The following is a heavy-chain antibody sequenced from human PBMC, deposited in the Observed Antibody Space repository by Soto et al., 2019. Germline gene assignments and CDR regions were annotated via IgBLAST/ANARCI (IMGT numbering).Heavy chain of an antibody. V-gene: IGHV3-30*03. CDR2: ISYDGSNK. Sequence: QVQLVESGGGVVQPGRSLRLSCAASGFTFSSYGMHWVRQAPGKGLEWVAVISYDGSNKYYADSVKGRFTISRDNSKXXXXXXXXXXXXXXXXXXXXXXXXXXXXXXXYYYMDVWGKGTTVTVSS. CDR1: GFTFSSYG. CDR3: XXXXXXXXXXXYYYMDV. J-gene: IGHJ6*03.